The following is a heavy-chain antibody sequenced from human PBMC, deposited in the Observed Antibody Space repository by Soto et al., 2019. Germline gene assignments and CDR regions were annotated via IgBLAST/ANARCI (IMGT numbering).Heavy chain of an antibody. J-gene: IGHJ4*02. V-gene: IGHV4-39*01. D-gene: IGHD2-8*01. CDR1: GESITTNGYH. CDR3: ARSHYTYGLLIDY. CDR2: VYSTGST. Sequence: PSGTRPLTYSLSGESITTNGYHWGLIRLPPGKGLQWIGNVYSTGSTFSHPSLTSRVFISVDTSKNKFSLRLTSVTAADTDVYYCARSHYTYGLLIDYWGPGIMVT.